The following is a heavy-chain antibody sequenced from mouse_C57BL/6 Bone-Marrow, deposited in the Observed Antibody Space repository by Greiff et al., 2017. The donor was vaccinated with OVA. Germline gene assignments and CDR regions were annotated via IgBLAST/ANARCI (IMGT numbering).Heavy chain of an antibody. D-gene: IGHD2-3*01. CDR3: AGDGYYAMDY. J-gene: IGHJ4*01. CDR2: INPGSGGT. V-gene: IGHV1-54*01. Sequence: VQLQQSGAELVRPGTSVKVPCKASGYAFTNYLIEWVKQRPGQGLEWIGVINPGSGGTNYNEKFKGKATLTADKSSSTAYMQLSSLTSEDSADYFSAGDGYYAMDYWGQGSSVTVST. CDR1: GYAFTNYL.